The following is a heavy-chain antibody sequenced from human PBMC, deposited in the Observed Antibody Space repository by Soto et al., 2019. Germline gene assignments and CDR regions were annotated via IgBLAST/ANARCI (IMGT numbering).Heavy chain of an antibody. CDR3: SRDVVVGVKALSS. CDR1: GFPFSNYW. D-gene: IGHD2-21*01. Sequence: LRLSCAASGFPFSNYWITWVRQAPGKGLEGVANRKEDGSEKHYVDSGKGRFTISRDNAKNSLYLQMNSLRVEHTAVYFCSRDVVVGVKALSSWGQGALVTVSS. J-gene: IGHJ5*02. CDR2: RKEDGSEK. V-gene: IGHV3-7*01.